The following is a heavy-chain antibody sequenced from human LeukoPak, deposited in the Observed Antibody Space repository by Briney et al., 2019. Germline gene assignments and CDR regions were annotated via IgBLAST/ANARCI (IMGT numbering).Heavy chain of an antibody. CDR3: ARLSGYGKSGNFDY. J-gene: IGHJ4*02. CDR1: GGSISSYY. Sequence: SETLSLTCTVSGGSISSYYWSWIRQPPGKGLEWIGYIYYSGSTNYNPSLKSRVTISVDTSKNQFSLKLSSVTAADTAVYYCARLSGYGKSGNFDYWGQGTLVTVSS. CDR2: IYYSGST. V-gene: IGHV4-59*08. D-gene: IGHD5-12*01.